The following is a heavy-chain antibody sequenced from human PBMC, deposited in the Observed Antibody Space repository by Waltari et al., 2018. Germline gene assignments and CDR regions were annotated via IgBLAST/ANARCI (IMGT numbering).Heavy chain of an antibody. D-gene: IGHD2-21*02. J-gene: IGHJ4*02. Sequence: EVQLLESGGGLVQPGGSLLLSCAASGFTFSSYGMGWVRPAPGKGPEGVSAISGGSDYIYYADSVRGRFTISRDNSKNTLYLQMSSLKAEDTAVYYCAKGGVVTAWDEYWGQGTLVTVSS. CDR2: ISGGSDYI. CDR3: AKGGVVTAWDEY. V-gene: IGHV3-23*01. CDR1: GFTFSSYG.